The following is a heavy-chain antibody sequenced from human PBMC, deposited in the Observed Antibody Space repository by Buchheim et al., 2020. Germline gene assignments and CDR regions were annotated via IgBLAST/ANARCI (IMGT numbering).Heavy chain of an antibody. V-gene: IGHV3-23*01. CDR2: ISGSGGST. J-gene: IGHJ4*02. CDR3: ARDSSVDGYIQYYFDF. Sequence: EVQLLESGGDLVQPGGSLRLSCGASGFSFRSSAMSWVRQAPGKGVEWVSAISGSGGSTYYADSVKGRFTISRHNSQSTLYLQMNSLRPEDTAIYYCARDSSVDGYIQYYFDFWGQGTL. D-gene: IGHD5-24*01. CDR1: GFSFRSSA.